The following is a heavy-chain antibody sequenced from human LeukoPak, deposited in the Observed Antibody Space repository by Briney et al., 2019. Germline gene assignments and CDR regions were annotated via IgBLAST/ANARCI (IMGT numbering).Heavy chain of an antibody. V-gene: IGHV3-23*01. J-gene: IGHJ4*02. Sequence: PGGSLRLSCAASGFTFSSYAMSWVRQAPGKGLEWVSAISGSGGSTYYADSVKGRFTISRDNSKNTLYLQMNSLRAEDTAVYYCAMSLTYYDFWSGPYYFDYWGQGTLVTVSS. CDR2: ISGSGGST. D-gene: IGHD3-3*01. CDR1: GFTFSSYA. CDR3: AMSLTYYDFWSGPYYFDY.